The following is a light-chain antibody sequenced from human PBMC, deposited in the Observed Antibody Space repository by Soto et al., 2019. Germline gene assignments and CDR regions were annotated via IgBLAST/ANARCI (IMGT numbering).Light chain of an antibody. J-gene: IGLJ1*01. Sequence: SYELTQPPSVSVSPGQTASITCSGDKLGDKYACWYQQKPGQSHVLVIYQDSKRPSGIPERFSGSNSGNTATLTISGTQPMDEADYYCQAWDSSSYVFGTGTKLTVL. CDR2: QDS. V-gene: IGLV3-1*01. CDR1: KLGDKY. CDR3: QAWDSSSYV.